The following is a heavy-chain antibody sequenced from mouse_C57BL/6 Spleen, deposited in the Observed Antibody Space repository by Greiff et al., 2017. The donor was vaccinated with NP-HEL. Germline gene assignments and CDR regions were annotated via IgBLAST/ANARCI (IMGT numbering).Heavy chain of an antibody. CDR1: GYSITSGYY. D-gene: IGHD2-2*01. CDR2: ISYDGSN. J-gene: IGHJ4*01. Sequence: EVQLQESGPGLVKPSQSLSLTCSVTGYSITSGYYWNWIRQFPGNKLEWMGYISYDGSNNYNPSLKNRISITRDTSKNQFFLKLNSVTTEDTATYYCARHYGYDNYYAMDYWGQGTSVTVSS. CDR3: ARHYGYDNYYAMDY. V-gene: IGHV3-6*01.